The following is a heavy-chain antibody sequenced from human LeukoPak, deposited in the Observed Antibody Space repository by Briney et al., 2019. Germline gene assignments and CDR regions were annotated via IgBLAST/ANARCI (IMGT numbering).Heavy chain of an antibody. CDR1: GLTLSGQW. D-gene: IGHD3-16*02. CDR2: IKHDGREK. V-gene: IGHV3-7*01. CDR3: SYTNNFSH. J-gene: IGHJ4*02. Sequence: PGGSLRLSCVASGLTLSGQWLNWVRQAPGQGLEWVANIKHDGREKYYVDSVKGRFTISRDDGQNSLSLHMNTVRAEDTAVYYCSYTNNFSHWGQGALVVVSA.